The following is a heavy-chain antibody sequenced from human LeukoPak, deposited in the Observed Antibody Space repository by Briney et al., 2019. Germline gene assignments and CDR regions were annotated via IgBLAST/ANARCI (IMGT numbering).Heavy chain of an antibody. V-gene: IGHV3-48*04. CDR1: GFSFSSYS. Sequence: GGSLRLSCAASGFSFSSYSMNWVRQAPGKGLEWISYIGASSATIYYADSVQGRFTISRDNAKNSLYLQMDNLRAEDTAVYYCAKVFGVEYFYYMDVWGNGATVIVSS. J-gene: IGHJ6*03. CDR2: IGASSATI. D-gene: IGHD3-3*01. CDR3: AKVFGVEYFYYMDV.